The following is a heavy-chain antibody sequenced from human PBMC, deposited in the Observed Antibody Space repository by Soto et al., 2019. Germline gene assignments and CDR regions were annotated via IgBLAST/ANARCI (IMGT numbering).Heavy chain of an antibody. J-gene: IGHJ4*02. CDR1: GYTFTSYG. CDR2: ISAYNGNT. V-gene: IGHV1-18*01. Sequence: GALVKVSCKASGYTFTSYGISWVRQAPGQGLEWMGWISAYNGNTNYAQKLQGRVTMTTDTSTSTAYMELRSLRSDDTAVYYCERARRYYDFWSGYPRPYYFDYWGQGTLVPVSS. CDR3: ERARRYYDFWSGYPRPYYFDY. D-gene: IGHD3-3*01.